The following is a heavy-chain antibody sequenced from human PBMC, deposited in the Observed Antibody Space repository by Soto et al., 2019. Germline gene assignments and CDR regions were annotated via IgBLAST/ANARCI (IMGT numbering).Heavy chain of an antibody. CDR1: GFTFSSYA. CDR3: ARGPHSGWYAAAPYYFDY. CDR2: ISYDGSNK. D-gene: IGHD6-19*01. Sequence: SLRLSCAASGFTFSSYAMHWVRQAPGKGLEWVAVISYDGSNKYYADSVKGRFTISRDNSKNTLYLQMNSLRAEDTAVYYCARGPHSGWYAAAPYYFDYWGQGTLVTVSS. J-gene: IGHJ4*02. V-gene: IGHV3-30-3*01.